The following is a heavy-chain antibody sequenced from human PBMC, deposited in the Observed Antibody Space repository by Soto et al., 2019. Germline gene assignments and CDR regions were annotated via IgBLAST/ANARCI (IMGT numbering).Heavy chain of an antibody. CDR1: GFTFSSYG. V-gene: IGHV3-33*01. CDR3: ARGDTAMVSGYYFDY. D-gene: IGHD5-18*01. CDR2: IWYDGSNK. Sequence: QVQLVESGGGVVQPGRSLRLSCAASGFTFSSYGMHWVRQAPGKGLEWVAVIWYDGSNKYYADSVKGRFTISRDNSKNTLYRQMNSLRAEDTAVYYCARGDTAMVSGYYFDYWGQGTLVTVSS. J-gene: IGHJ4*02.